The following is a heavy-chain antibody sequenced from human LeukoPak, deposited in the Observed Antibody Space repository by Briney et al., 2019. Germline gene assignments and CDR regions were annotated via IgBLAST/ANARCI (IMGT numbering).Heavy chain of an antibody. V-gene: IGHV3-30-3*01. D-gene: IGHD6-19*01. CDR1: GFTFSNYA. Sequence: GGSLRLSCAASGFTFSNYAMHWVRQAPGKGLEWVAVISYDGSNYFYADSVKGRFTISRVNSKNTLYLQMNSLRAEDTAVYYCAREGIAVAGIVDYWGQGTLVTVSS. CDR2: ISYDGSNY. J-gene: IGHJ4*02. CDR3: AREGIAVAGIVDY.